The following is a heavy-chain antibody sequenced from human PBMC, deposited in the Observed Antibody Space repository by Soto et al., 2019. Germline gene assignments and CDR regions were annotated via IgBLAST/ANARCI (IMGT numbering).Heavy chain of an antibody. CDR2: FYPGDSDT. D-gene: IGHD6-13*01. J-gene: IGHJ4*02. V-gene: IGHV5-51*01. Sequence: PGESLKISCKGSGYKFTSYWIGWVRQMPGKGLEWVGIFYPGDSDTRYSPSFEGQVTISADKSISTAYLQWSSLKASDTAIYYCGILSVAAAGFDYWGQGLLVTVSS. CDR3: GILSVAAAGFDY. CDR1: GYKFTSYW.